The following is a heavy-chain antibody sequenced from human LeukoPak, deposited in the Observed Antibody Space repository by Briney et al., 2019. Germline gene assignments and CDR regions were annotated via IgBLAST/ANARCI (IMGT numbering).Heavy chain of an antibody. D-gene: IGHD3-10*01. CDR1: GYTFSRYW. V-gene: IGHV5-51*01. CDR3: ARGGEGEAYFYYYLDV. CDR2: IYPDDSDT. Sequence: GESPKISCVASGYTFSRYWIGWVRQIPGKGPEWMGLIYPDDSDTRYSPSFEGQVTISADKSITTAYLQWSSLKASDTAIYYCARGGEGEAYFYYYLDVWGKGTPVTVSS. J-gene: IGHJ6*03.